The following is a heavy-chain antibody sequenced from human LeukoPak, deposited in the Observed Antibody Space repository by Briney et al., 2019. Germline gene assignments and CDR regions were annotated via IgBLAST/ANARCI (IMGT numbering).Heavy chain of an antibody. CDR1: GYSFTSYW. Sequence: GESLKISCKGSGYSFTSYWIGWVRPVPGKGLEYMGVIYPGDSDTRYSPSFQGQVTTSADKSISTAYLQWSSLKASDTAMYYCATLVGYGSFFDYWGQGTLVTVSS. V-gene: IGHV5-51*01. D-gene: IGHD3-10*01. CDR3: ATLVGYGSFFDY. CDR2: IYPGDSDT. J-gene: IGHJ4*02.